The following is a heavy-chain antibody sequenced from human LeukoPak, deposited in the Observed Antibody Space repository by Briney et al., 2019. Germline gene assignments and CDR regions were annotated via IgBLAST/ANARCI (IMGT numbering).Heavy chain of an antibody. CDR2: INQSGDNT. CDR3: ASTLDYYDSRPLCMDV. J-gene: IGHJ6*03. CDR1: GFTFSNYD. V-gene: IGHV3-23*01. D-gene: IGHD3-22*01. Sequence: QPGGTLRLSCAASGFTFSNYDMSWVRRAPGKGLEWVSGINQSGDNTNYADSVRGRFTISRDNSKNTLYLQMNSLRADDTAVYYCASTLDYYDSRPLCMDVWGKGTTVTVSS.